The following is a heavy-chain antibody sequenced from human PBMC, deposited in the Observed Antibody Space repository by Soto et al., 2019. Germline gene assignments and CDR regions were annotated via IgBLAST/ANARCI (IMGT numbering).Heavy chain of an antibody. J-gene: IGHJ4*02. V-gene: IGHV3-48*03. CDR2: INAPATST. Sequence: EVQLVESGGRLVQPGGSLRLSCAASGFIFSNFGLTWVRQVPGKGLEWVSHINAPATSTLYANSVRGRFAISRDNARNSVYLQMSSLTGEDTAVYYCTRDPEGDLDFDYWGQGTLVTVSS. CDR3: TRDPEGDLDFDY. CDR1: GFIFSNFG. D-gene: IGHD2-21*02.